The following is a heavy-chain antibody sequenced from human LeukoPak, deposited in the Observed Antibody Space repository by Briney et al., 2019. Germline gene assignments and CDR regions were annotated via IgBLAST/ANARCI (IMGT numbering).Heavy chain of an antibody. CDR2: ISLSGDDT. D-gene: IGHD1-26*01. CDR1: GFNTNKYA. Sequence: EGSLRLSCAASGFNTNKYAMTWVRQAPGKGLEWVSGISLSGDDTYYADSVKGRFIISRDDSKNTLYLQMNSLRVEDTAVYYCAKGGGSGSYFLYFDYWGQGTLVTVSS. J-gene: IGHJ4*02. V-gene: IGHV3-23*01. CDR3: AKGGGSGSYFLYFDY.